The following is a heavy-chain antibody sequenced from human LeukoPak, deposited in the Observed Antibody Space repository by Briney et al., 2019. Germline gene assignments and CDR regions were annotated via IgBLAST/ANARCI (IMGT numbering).Heavy chain of an antibody. J-gene: IGHJ3*02. V-gene: IGHV4-59*11. CDR3: ASSLRYSGSYRAGAFDI. D-gene: IGHD1-26*01. Sequence: PSETLSHTCTVSGGSISSHYWSWIRQPPGKGLEWIGYIYYSGSTNYNPSLKSRVTISVDTSKNQFSLKLSSVTAADTAVYYCASSLRYSGSYRAGAFDIWGQGTMVTVSS. CDR2: IYYSGST. CDR1: GGSISSHY.